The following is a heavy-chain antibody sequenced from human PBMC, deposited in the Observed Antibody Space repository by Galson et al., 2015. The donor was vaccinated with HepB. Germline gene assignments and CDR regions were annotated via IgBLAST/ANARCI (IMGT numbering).Heavy chain of an antibody. CDR1: GFTFSDYY. Sequence: SLRLSCAASGFTFSDYYMSWIRQAPGKGLEWVSYISSSSSYTNYADSVKGRFTISRDNAKNSLYLQMNSLRAEDTAVYYCARDRPPTRLITMIVVVITIWYFDYWGQGTLVTVSS. CDR2: ISSSSSYT. D-gene: IGHD3-22*01. V-gene: IGHV3-11*06. CDR3: ARDRPPTRLITMIVVVITIWYFDY. J-gene: IGHJ4*02.